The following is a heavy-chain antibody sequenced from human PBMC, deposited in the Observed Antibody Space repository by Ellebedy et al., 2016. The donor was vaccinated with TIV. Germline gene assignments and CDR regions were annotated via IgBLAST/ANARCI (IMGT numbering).Heavy chain of an antibody. D-gene: IGHD1-26*01. CDR3: AKDRRISGPGGRYYYYYGVDV. V-gene: IGHV3-23*01. Sequence: GGSLRLXCAASGFTFSSYAMSWVRQAPGKGLEWVSAISGSGGSTYYADSVKGRFSISRDNSKNTLYLQMNSLRAEDTAVYYCAKDRRISGPGGRYYYYYGVDVWGQGTTVTVSS. CDR1: GFTFSSYA. J-gene: IGHJ6*02. CDR2: ISGSGGST.